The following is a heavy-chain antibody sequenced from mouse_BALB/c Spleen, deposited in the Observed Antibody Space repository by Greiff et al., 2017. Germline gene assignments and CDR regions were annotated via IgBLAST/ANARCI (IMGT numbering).Heavy chain of an antibody. Sequence: VQLQQSGAELVRPGVSVKISCKGSGYTFTDYAMHWVKQSHAKSLEWIGVISTYYGDASYNQKFKGKATMTVDKSSSTAYMELARLTSEDSAIYYCARDYGNRFAYWGQGTLVTVSA. V-gene: IGHV1S137*01. CDR2: ISTYYGDA. D-gene: IGHD2-1*01. CDR3: ARDYGNRFAY. J-gene: IGHJ3*01. CDR1: GYTFTDYA.